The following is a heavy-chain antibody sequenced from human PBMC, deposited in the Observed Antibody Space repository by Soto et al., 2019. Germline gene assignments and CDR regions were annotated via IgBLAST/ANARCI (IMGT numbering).Heavy chain of an antibody. CDR1: GYTFTSYD. CDR3: AREWLPGYCSGGGCSKDAFDI. CDR2: MNPNSGNT. V-gene: IGHV1-8*01. J-gene: IGHJ3*02. D-gene: IGHD2-15*01. Sequence: ASVRVSCKASGYTFTSYDINWVRQATGQGLEWMGWMNPNSGNTGYAQKFQGRVTMTRHTSISTAYMELSSLRSEDTAVYYCAREWLPGYCSGGGCSKDAFDIWGQGTMVTVSS.